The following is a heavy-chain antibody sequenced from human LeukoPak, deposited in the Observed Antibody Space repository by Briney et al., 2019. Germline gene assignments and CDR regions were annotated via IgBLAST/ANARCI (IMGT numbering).Heavy chain of an antibody. CDR2: ISYDGSNK. Sequence: GGSLRLSCATSGLTFSNYWMSWVRQAPGKGLEWVAVISYDGSNKYYADSVKGRFTISRDNSKNTLYLQMNSLRAEDTAVYYCATDGWQLGYWGQGTLVTVSS. CDR3: ATDGWQLGY. CDR1: GLTFSNYW. J-gene: IGHJ4*02. V-gene: IGHV3-30*03. D-gene: IGHD6-13*01.